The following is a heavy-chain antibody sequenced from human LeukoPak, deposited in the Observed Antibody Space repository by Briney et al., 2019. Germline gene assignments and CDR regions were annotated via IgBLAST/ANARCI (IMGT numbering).Heavy chain of an antibody. J-gene: IGHJ4*02. V-gene: IGHV3-30*03. CDR2: ISYDGSNK. CDR1: GFTFSSYG. Sequence: GRSLRLSCAASGFTFSSYGMHWVRQAPGKGLEWVAVISYDGSNKYYADSVKGRFTISRDNSKNTLYLQMNSLRAEDTAVYYCASPALGATTTPLDYWGQGTLVTVSS. D-gene: IGHD1-26*01. CDR3: ASPALGATTTPLDY.